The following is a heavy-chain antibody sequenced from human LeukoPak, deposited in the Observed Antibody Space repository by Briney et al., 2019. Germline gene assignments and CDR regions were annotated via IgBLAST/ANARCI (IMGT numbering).Heavy chain of an antibody. Sequence: SGTLSLTCAVSGGSICSSNWWSWVRQPPGKGLEWIGEIFPSGSTNYNPSLKSRITISIDKSENQFSLKLSSVTAADTAVYYCARGKDTSALLFPYWGQGTLVTVSS. CDR1: GGSICSSNW. CDR2: IFPSGST. D-gene: IGHD6-19*01. V-gene: IGHV4-4*02. J-gene: IGHJ4*02. CDR3: ARGKDTSALLFPY.